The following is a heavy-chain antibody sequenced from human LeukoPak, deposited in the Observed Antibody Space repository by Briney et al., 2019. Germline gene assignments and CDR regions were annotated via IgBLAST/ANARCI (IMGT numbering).Heavy chain of an antibody. D-gene: IGHD6-6*01. J-gene: IGHJ6*03. V-gene: IGHV4-59*12. CDR1: GGSISSYY. Sequence: PSETLSLTCTVSGGSISSYYWSWIRQPPGKGLEWIGYIYYSGSTNYNPSLKSRVTISVDTSKNQFSLKLSSVTAADTAVYYCARGSKGSSARGYYYYMDVWGKGTTVTVSS. CDR3: ARGSKGSSARGYYYYMDV. CDR2: IYYSGST.